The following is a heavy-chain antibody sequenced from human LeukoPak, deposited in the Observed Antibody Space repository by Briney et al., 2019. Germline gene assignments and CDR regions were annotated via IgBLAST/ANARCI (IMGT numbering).Heavy chain of an antibody. CDR2: IYYSGST. CDR3: ATIHPGPDSGQVY. CDR1: GGSISSSSYY. V-gene: IGHV4-39*01. J-gene: IGHJ4*02. D-gene: IGHD5-12*01. Sequence: PSETLSLTCTVSGGSISSSSYYWGWIRQPPGKGLERIGSIYYSGSTYYNPSLESRVTISVDTSKNQFSLKLSSVTAADTAVYYCATIHPGPDSGQVYWGQGTLVTVSS.